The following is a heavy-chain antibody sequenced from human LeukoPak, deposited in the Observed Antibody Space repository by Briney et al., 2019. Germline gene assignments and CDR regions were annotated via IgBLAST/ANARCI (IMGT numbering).Heavy chain of an antibody. V-gene: IGHV1-69*01. J-gene: IGHJ4*02. D-gene: IGHD2-15*01. Sequence: SVKVSCKASGGTFSRYAISWVRQAPGQGLEWMGGIIPMFGIANYAQKFQGRVTITADESTSTAYMELSRLRSDDTAVYYCAGEAGRYCSGGSCPMGYWGQGTLVTVSS. CDR3: AGEAGRYCSGGSCPMGY. CDR1: GGTFSRYA. CDR2: IIPMFGIA.